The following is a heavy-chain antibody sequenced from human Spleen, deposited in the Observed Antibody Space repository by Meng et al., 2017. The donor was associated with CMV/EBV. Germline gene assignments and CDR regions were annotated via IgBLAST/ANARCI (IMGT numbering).Heavy chain of an antibody. Sequence: GGSLRLSCAASGFTFDDYAMHWVRQAPGKGLEWVSGISWNSGSIGYADSAKGRFTISRDNAKNSLYLQMNSLRAEDTALYYCAKGTQLELRAWFDPWGQGTLVTVSS. CDR1: GFTFDDYA. J-gene: IGHJ5*02. V-gene: IGHV3-9*01. D-gene: IGHD1-7*01. CDR2: ISWNSGSI. CDR3: AKGTQLELRAWFDP.